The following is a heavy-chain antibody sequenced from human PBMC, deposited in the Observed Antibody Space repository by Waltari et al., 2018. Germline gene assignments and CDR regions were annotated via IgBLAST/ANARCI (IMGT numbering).Heavy chain of an antibody. Sequence: EVHLAESGGGVVQPGGSLRLSCTGSGFRFGDYWMHWVRQGPGKGLEGVSRINVDGGYNSYGDSGKGRFTISRDNAKNTVFLQLNSLRADDTAVYFCARKAGSGYPYGPFYYDNWGQGTLVTVSS. CDR1: GFRFGDYW. J-gene: IGHJ4*02. V-gene: IGHV3-74*01. D-gene: IGHD5-12*01. CDR3: ARKAGSGYPYGPFYYDN. CDR2: INVDGGYN.